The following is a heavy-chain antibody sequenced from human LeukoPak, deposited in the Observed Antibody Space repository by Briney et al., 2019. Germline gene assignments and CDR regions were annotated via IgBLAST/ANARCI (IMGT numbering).Heavy chain of an antibody. CDR3: ARVRYYSDTSGYYYFDY. V-gene: IGHV4-39*07. Sequence: SETLSLTCTVSGGSISSSSHYWGWLRQPPGKGLEWIGSIYYSGSTYYNPSLKSRVTISVDTSKNQFSLKLSSVTAADTAVYYCARVRYYSDTSGYYYFDYWGQGTLVTISS. CDR1: GGSISSSSHY. D-gene: IGHD3-22*01. J-gene: IGHJ4*02. CDR2: IYYSGST.